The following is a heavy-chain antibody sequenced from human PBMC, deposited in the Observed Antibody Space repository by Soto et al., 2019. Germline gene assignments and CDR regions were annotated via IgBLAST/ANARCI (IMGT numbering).Heavy chain of an antibody. V-gene: IGHV1-18*01. CDR1: GYTFTNYG. J-gene: IGHJ6*02. CDR3: AREGQATYYYYGMDV. CDR2: TSGYNGNT. Sequence: QVQVVQSGDEVKKPGASVKVSCKASGYTFTNYGFSWARQAPGQGLEWMGWTSGYNGNTKYAEKFQGRVTMTTDTSPSTAQMEPRSLRSDETAVYSCAREGQATYYYYGMDVMGQGTPVTVSS.